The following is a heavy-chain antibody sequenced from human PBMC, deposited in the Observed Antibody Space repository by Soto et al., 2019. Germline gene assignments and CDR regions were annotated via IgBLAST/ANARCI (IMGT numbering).Heavy chain of an antibody. J-gene: IGHJ4*02. CDR3: ARRDGYNPLLGY. V-gene: IGHV4-39*01. CDR1: GGSISSSSYY. D-gene: IGHD5-12*01. CDR2: IYYSGST. Sequence: SETLSLTCTVSGGSISSSSYYWGWIRQPPGKGLEWIGSIYYSGSTYYNPSLKSRVTISVDTSKNQFSLKLSSVTAADTAVYYCARRDGYNPLLGYWGQGTLVTVSS.